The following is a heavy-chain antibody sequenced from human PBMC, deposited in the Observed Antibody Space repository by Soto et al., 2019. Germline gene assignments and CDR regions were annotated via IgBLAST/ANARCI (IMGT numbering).Heavy chain of an antibody. CDR3: AKGRGGSGSLTPRVDF. CDR1: GFTFNNYA. D-gene: IGHD3-10*01. Sequence: EVQLLESGGGLVQPGGSLRLSCAASGFTFNNYAMTWVRHAPGKGLEWISAISGGGDTTSYADSVKGRFTVSRDGSKNTLDLQMSSLRAEDTALYYCAKGRGGSGSLTPRVDFWGQGTLVTVSS. J-gene: IGHJ4*02. V-gene: IGHV3-23*01. CDR2: ISGGGDTT.